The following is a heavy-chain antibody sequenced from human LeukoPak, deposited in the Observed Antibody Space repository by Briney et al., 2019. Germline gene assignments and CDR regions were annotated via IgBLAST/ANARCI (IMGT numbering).Heavy chain of an antibody. CDR2: LYTNDST. Sequence: KTSETLSLTCSVSGGSISSGRYYWTWIRQPAGQGLEWIRRLYTNDSTNYDPSLESRVSISADTSKSQFYLQLTAVTADDTAVYFCARGVVTDDYYMHVWGKGITVIVSS. V-gene: IGHV4-61*02. CDR3: ARGVVTDDYYMHV. J-gene: IGHJ6*03. D-gene: IGHD2-21*02. CDR1: GGSISSGRYY.